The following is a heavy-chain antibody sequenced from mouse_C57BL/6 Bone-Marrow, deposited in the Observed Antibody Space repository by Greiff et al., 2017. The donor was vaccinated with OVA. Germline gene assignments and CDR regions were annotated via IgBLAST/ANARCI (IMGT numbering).Heavy chain of an antibody. J-gene: IGHJ4*01. CDR1: GFTFSDFY. CDR2: ISNGGGST. Sequence: EVKLVESGGGLVQPGGSLKLSCAASGFTFSDFYMYWIRQTPEKRLEWVAYISNGGGSTYYPDTVKGRFTISRDNAKNTLYLQMSRLKSEDTAMYYCARLDAMDYWGQGTSGTVSS. CDR3: ARLDAMDY. V-gene: IGHV5-12*01.